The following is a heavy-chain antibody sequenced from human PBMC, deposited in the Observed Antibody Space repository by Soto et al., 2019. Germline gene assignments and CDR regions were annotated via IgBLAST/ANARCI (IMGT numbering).Heavy chain of an antibody. CDR1: GFTFSSYA. CDR2: ISSGGAST. D-gene: IGHD3-22*01. CDR3: ARSPPASSSYDITGFKWYIDL. Sequence: EVQLLESGGGLVQPGGSLRLSCAASGFTFSSYAMSWVRQAPGKGLEWVSGISSGGASTYYADSVKGRFTVSRDKSKNTLFLQMNSLRAEDTALYYCARSPPASSSYDITGFKWYIDLWGRGTQVTVSS. V-gene: IGHV3-23*01. J-gene: IGHJ2*01.